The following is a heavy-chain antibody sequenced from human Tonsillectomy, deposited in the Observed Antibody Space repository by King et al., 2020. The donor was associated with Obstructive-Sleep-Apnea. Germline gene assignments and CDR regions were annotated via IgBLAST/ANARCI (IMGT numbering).Heavy chain of an antibody. J-gene: IGHJ4*02. Sequence: VQLVESGGGLVQPGGSLRLSCASSGFTFSSYDMHWVRQATGKCLEWVSAIGTAGDTHYPGSVKGRFTTSRENAKNSLYLQMNSLRAGDTAVYYCARVYYDSSGHYYFDYWGQGTLVTVSS. D-gene: IGHD3-22*01. CDR1: GFTFSSYD. V-gene: IGHV3-13*01. CDR2: IGTAGDT. CDR3: ARVYYDSSGHYYFDY.